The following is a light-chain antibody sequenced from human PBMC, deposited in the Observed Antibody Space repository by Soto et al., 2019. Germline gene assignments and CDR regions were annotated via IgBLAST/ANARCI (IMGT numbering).Light chain of an antibody. CDR1: QNINNY. CDR3: QQYENLPT. J-gene: IGKJ5*01. V-gene: IGKV1-33*01. Sequence: DIQMTQSPSSLSASVGYRFTITCQASQNINNYLNWYQQKPRRAPKLLIYDASNLEAGVPSRLRGSGSGTDFTFTISRLQPEDTATYYCQQYENLPTFSQGTRLEIK. CDR2: DAS.